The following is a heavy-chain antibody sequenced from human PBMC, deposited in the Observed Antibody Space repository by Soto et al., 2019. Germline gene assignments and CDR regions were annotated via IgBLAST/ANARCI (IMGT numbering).Heavy chain of an antibody. J-gene: IGHJ5*02. D-gene: IGHD1-26*01. CDR3: ARRSGIAPGGWFDP. Sequence: QVQLQESGPGLVKPSETLSLTCTVSGGSISSYYWSWIRQPPGKGLEWIGYIYYSGSTNYNPSLKSRVTISVDTSKNQFSLKLSSVTAADTAVYYCARRSGIAPGGWFDPWGQGTLVTVSS. CDR1: GGSISSYY. V-gene: IGHV4-59*01. CDR2: IYYSGST.